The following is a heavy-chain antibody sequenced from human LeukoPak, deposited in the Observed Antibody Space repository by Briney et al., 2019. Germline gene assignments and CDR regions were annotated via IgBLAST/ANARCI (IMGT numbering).Heavy chain of an antibody. CDR3: AREPVGELGPPTKFSSYYYYMDV. V-gene: IGHV3-48*03. CDR2: ISSSGSTI. D-gene: IGHD3-16*01. CDR1: GFTFSSYE. Sequence: GGSLRLSCAASGFTFSSYEMNWVRQAPGKGLEWVSYISSSGSTIYYADSVKGRFTISRDNAKNSLYLQMNSLRAEDTAVYYCAREPVGELGPPTKFSSYYYYMDVWGKGTTVTVSS. J-gene: IGHJ6*03.